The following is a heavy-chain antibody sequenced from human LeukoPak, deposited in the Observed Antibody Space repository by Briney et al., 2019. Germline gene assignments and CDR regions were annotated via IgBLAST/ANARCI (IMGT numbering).Heavy chain of an antibody. D-gene: IGHD3-10*01. J-gene: IGHJ4*02. CDR3: ASERHYGLRDY. Sequence: GGSLRLSCSVFGFTFSDDWMRWVRQGPGKGVEWVANIRQDGNEKNYVDSVKGGFTISRDNAKTSLFLQMDSLRAEDTALYYCASERHYGLRDYWGQGTLVTVSS. CDR2: IRQDGNEK. V-gene: IGHV3-7*03. CDR1: GFTFSDDW.